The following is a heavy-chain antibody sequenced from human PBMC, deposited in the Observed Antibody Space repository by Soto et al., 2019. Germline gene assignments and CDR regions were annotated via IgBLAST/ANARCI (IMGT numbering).Heavy chain of an antibody. CDR1: GFTFDDYD. CDR2: ISWNSGSI. CDR3: AKDKRARMVTSYFDY. J-gene: IGHJ4*02. D-gene: IGHD3-10*01. Sequence: EVQLVESGGGLVQPGRSLRLSCAASGFTFDDYDMHWVRQAPGKGLEWVSGISWNSGSIGYADSVKGRFTISRDNAKNSLYLQMNSLRAEDTALYYCAKDKRARMVTSYFDYWGQGTLVTVSS. V-gene: IGHV3-9*01.